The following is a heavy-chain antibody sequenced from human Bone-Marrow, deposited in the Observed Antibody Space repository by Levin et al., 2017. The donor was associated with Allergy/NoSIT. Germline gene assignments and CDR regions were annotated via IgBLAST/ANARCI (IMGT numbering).Heavy chain of an antibody. D-gene: IGHD6-13*01. CDR3: ARDGYSSSWYSPIDY. J-gene: IGHJ4*02. CDR2: ISSSSSYT. Sequence: SGGSLRLSCAASGFTFSDYYMSWIRQAPGKGLEWVSYISSSSSYTNYADSVKGRFTISRDNAKNSLYLQMNSLRAEDTAVYYCARDGYSSSWYSPIDYWGQGTLVTVSS. CDR1: GFTFSDYY. V-gene: IGHV3-11*05.